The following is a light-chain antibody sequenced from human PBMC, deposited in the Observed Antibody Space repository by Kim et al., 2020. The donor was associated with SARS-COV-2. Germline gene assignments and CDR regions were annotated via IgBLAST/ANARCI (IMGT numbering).Light chain of an antibody. J-gene: IGLJ3*02. V-gene: IGLV3-9*01. CDR1: NIGSRR. Sequence: VALGQTASITCGGNNIGSRRVHWYQLKPGQAPVLVLYRDGNRPSGIPERFSGSKSGNTATLTITRAQGDDEADYFCQVWDSNTSWVFGGGTKLTVL. CDR3: QVWDSNTSWV. CDR2: RDG.